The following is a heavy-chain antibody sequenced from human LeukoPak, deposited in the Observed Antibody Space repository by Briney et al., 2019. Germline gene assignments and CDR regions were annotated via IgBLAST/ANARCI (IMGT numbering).Heavy chain of an antibody. J-gene: IGHJ4*02. CDR3: ARGGYSFDY. D-gene: IGHD5-18*01. Sequence: GGSPRLSCAASGFSLSGYWMTWVRQAPGKGLEWVARLHADGVEQNYVDSVTGRFTMSRNNAKNSLDQQMNSLRVEDTAVYYCARGGYSFDYLGQGTLVAVSS. V-gene: IGHV3-7*01. CDR1: GFSLSGYW. CDR2: LHADGVEQ.